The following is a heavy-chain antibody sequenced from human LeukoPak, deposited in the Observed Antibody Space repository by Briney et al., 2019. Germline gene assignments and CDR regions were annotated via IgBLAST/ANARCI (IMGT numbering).Heavy chain of an antibody. CDR1: GGSLSGYY. CDR2: IYYSKNT. J-gene: IGHJ4*02. Sequence: ASETLSLTCAVYGGSLSGYYWGWIRQPPGKGLEWIGSIYYSKNTYYNPSLKSRVTISADTSKNQFSLTLGSVSATDTAVYYCVSPRGFSYGYFDYWGQGTLVTVSS. CDR3: VSPRGFSYGYFDY. D-gene: IGHD5-18*01. V-gene: IGHV4-39*01.